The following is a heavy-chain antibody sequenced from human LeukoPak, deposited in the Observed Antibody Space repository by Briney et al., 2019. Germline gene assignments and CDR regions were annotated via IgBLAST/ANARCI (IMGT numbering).Heavy chain of an antibody. D-gene: IGHD5-18*01. J-gene: IGHJ4*02. CDR3: AGGTYSYGLNY. V-gene: IGHV4-39*01. Sequence: PSETLSLTCTVSGGSISSSSYYWVWIRQPPGKGLEWIGSIYYSGSTYYDPTLKSRLTISLDTSKNQFSLKLYSVAAADTAVYYCAGGTYSYGLNYWGRGILVTVSS. CDR1: GGSISSSSYY. CDR2: IYYSGST.